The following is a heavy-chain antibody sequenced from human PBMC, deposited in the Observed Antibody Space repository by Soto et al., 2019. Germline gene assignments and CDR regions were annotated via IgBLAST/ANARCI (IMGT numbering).Heavy chain of an antibody. Sequence: QVQLVESGGGVVQPGRSLRLSCAASGFTFSSYGMHWVRQAPGKGLEWVAVISYDGSNKYYADSVKGRFTISRDNSKNTVELAMDRLRGGGTGGVLWAEGAVPGALGHLGQGNLVHVS. CDR2: ISYDGSNK. D-gene: IGHD3-3*01. V-gene: IGHV3-30*18. J-gene: IGHJ4*03. CDR1: GFTFSSYG. CDR3: AEGAVPGALGH.